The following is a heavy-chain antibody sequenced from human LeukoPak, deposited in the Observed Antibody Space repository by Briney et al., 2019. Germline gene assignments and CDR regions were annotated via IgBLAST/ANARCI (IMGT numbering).Heavy chain of an antibody. J-gene: IGHJ3*02. CDR2: IIPIFGTA. CDR1: GGTFSSYA. D-gene: IGHD4-17*01. Sequence: ASVKVSCKASGGTFSSYAISWVRQAPGQGLEWMGGIIPIFGTANYAQKFQGRVTITADESTSTAYIELSSLRSEDTAVYYCARDHTVTIDAFDIWGQGTMVTVSS. V-gene: IGHV1-69*13. CDR3: ARDHTVTIDAFDI.